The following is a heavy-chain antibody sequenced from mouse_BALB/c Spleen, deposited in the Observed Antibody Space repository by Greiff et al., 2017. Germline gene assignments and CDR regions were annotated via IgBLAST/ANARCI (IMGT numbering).Heavy chain of an antibody. Sequence: VKLMESGPGLVAPSQSLSITCTVSGFSLTSYGVHWVRQPPGKGLEWLGVIWAGGSTNYNSALMSRLSISKDNSKSQVFLKMNSLQTDDTAMYYCARPYGNAPGAMDYWGQGTSVTVSS. V-gene: IGHV2-9*02. CDR2: IWAGGST. D-gene: IGHD2-1*01. J-gene: IGHJ4*01. CDR3: ARPYGNAPGAMDY. CDR1: GFSLTSYG.